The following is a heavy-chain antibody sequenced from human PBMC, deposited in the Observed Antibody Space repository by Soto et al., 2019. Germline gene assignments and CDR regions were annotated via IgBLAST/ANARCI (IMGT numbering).Heavy chain of an antibody. CDR3: AKGRAVAGFDY. D-gene: IGHD6-19*01. CDR1: GFTFSRYD. CDR2: IAGSGGST. V-gene: IGHV3-23*01. Sequence: VSLRLSCAASGFTFSRYDMSWVRQAPGKGLEGVSGIAGSGGSTYYADSVKGRFTISRDNSKNTLYLQMNSLRVEDTAVYYCAKGRAVAGFDYWGQGTLVTVSS. J-gene: IGHJ4*02.